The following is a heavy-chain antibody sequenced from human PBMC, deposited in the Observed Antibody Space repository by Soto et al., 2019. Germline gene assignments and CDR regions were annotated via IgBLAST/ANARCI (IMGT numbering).Heavy chain of an antibody. D-gene: IGHD3-3*01. V-gene: IGHV4-59*01. CDR1: DGSISDYY. J-gene: IGHJ4*02. CDR3: ARARKAAYITGGFDS. CDR2: SSYGGII. Sequence: QVQLQESGPGLVKPSETLSLTCTVSDGSISDYYWSWIRQSPEKGLEYIAYSSYGGIINLNPALNSRVTISIDTSKNQFSLKVTSLTAADTAVYYCARARKAAYITGGFDSWGQGTLVTVSS.